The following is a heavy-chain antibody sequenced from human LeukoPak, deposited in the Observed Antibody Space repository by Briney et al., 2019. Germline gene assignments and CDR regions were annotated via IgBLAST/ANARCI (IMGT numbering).Heavy chain of an antibody. J-gene: IGHJ5*02. D-gene: IGHD2-15*01. CDR3: ARDNRVRYCSGGSCLNWFDP. CDR2: ISSSSSSF. CDR1: GFTFSTYN. V-gene: IGHV3-21*01. Sequence: PGGSLRLSCVASGFTFSTYNMNWVRQAPGKGLEWVSSISSSSSSFYYTDSVKGRFTISRDNAKNSLYLQMNGLRAEDTAVYYCARDNRVRYCSGGSCLNWFDPWGQGTLVTVSS.